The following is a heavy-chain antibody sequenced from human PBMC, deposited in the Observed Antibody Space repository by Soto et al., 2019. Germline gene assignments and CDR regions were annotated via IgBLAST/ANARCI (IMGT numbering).Heavy chain of an antibody. CDR3: ARDNSDLELCHWLEP. J-gene: IGHJ5*02. V-gene: IGHV5-10-1*01. D-gene: IGHD1-7*01. CDR2: IDPRDSYT. CDR1: GYSFAIYW. Sequence: SWVACGYSFAIYWIIWAREMPEKGLEWMGAIDPRDSYTKDSPSFQGHVTISVDKSISTAYLQWNSLKASDTARDYCARDNSDLELCHWLEPRVQGPLV.